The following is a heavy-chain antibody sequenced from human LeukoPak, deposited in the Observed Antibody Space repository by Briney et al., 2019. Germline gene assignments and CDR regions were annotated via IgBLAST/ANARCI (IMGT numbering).Heavy chain of an antibody. D-gene: IGHD6-19*01. CDR3: AKQKFQWLVFFDY. Sequence: PGGSLRLSCAASGLTFRNYAMSWVRLAPGKGLEWVSLITDSGGSTYYADSVKGRFTISRDNSKNTLYLQMNSLRAEDTAVYYCAKQKFQWLVFFDYWGQGTLVTVSS. V-gene: IGHV3-23*01. J-gene: IGHJ4*02. CDR2: ITDSGGST. CDR1: GLTFRNYA.